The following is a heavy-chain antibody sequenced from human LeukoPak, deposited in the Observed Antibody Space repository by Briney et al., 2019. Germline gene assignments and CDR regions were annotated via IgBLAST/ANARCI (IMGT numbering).Heavy chain of an antibody. V-gene: IGHV4-38-2*02. CDR3: ARDVGTALVTGDY. Sequence: SETLSLTCTVSGYSISSGYYWGWIRQPPGKGLEWIANMYHSGSTYYNPSLKSRVTISVDTSKNQFSLNLSSVTAADTAVYYCARDVGTALVTGDYWGQGTLVTVSS. J-gene: IGHJ4*02. CDR2: MYHSGST. CDR1: GYSISSGYY. D-gene: IGHD5-18*01.